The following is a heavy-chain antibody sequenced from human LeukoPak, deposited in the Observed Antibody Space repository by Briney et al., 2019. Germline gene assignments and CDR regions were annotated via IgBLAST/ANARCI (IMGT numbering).Heavy chain of an antibody. CDR1: GFTFSSYA. CDR3: ARASPIYCGGDCYFGY. V-gene: IGHV3-23*01. J-gene: IGHJ4*02. D-gene: IGHD2-21*02. CDR2: ISGSGGST. Sequence: GGSLRLSCAASGFTFSSYAMSWVRQAPGKGLEWVSAISGSGGSTYYADSVKGRFTISRDNSKNTLYLQMNSLRAEDTAVYYCARASPIYCGGDCYFGYWGQGTLVTVSS.